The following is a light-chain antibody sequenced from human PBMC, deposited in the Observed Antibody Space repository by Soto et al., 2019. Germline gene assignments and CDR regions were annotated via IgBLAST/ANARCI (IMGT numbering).Light chain of an antibody. V-gene: IGKV1-39*01. CDR3: QQSYSTPLYT. CDR2: AAS. Sequence: DIQMTQSPSSLSASVGDRVTITCRASQSSSSYLNWYQQKPGKVPKLLIYAASSLQSGVPSRFSGSGSGTDFTLTISSLQPEDFATYYCQQSYSTPLYTFGQGTKLEIK. J-gene: IGKJ2*01. CDR1: QSSSSY.